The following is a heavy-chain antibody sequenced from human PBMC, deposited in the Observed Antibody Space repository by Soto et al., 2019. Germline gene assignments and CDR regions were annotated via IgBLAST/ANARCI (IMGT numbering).Heavy chain of an antibody. CDR3: ARDAHIVVVPAARFADV. CDR2: ISAYNGNT. V-gene: IGHV1-18*04. CDR1: GYTFTSYG. Sequence: QVQLVQSGAEVKKPGASVKVSCKASGYTFTSYGISWVRQAPGQGLEWMGWISAYNGNTNYAQKLQSRVTMTTDTSTSTAYMELRSLRSDDTAVYYCARDAHIVVVPAARFADVWGQGTTVTVSS. D-gene: IGHD2-2*01. J-gene: IGHJ6*02.